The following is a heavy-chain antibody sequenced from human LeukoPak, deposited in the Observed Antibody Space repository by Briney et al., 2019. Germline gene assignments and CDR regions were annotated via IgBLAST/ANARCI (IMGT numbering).Heavy chain of an antibody. CDR3: ARDGDSSGWYGFDD. J-gene: IGHJ4*02. V-gene: IGHV3-7*01. CDR2: IKQEGSEK. CDR1: GFTFSSYC. D-gene: IGHD6-19*01. Sequence: GGSLRLSCAASGFTFSSYCMSWVRQAPGKGLEWVANIKQEGSEKYYVDSVKGRFTISRDNAKNSLYLKMNSLRAEDTAVYYCARDGDSSGWYGFDDWGRGTLVTVSS.